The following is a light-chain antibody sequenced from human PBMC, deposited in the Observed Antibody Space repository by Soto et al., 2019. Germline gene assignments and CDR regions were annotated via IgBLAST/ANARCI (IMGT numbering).Light chain of an antibody. CDR2: GAS. V-gene: IGKV3-20*01. CDR3: QQYGSSPCT. CDR1: QSVSSSY. J-gene: IGKJ1*01. Sequence: EMVLTQSPGTLSLSPGERATLSCRASQSVSSSYLAWYQQNPGQAPRLLIYGASSRATGIPDRFSGSGSGTDFTLTISRLEPEDFAVYYCQQYGSSPCTFGQGTKVDIK.